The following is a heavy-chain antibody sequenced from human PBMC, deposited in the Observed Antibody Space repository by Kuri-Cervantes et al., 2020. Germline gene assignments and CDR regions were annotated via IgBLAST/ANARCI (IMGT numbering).Heavy chain of an antibody. CDR1: GGSISGINW. V-gene: IGHV4-4*02. J-gene: IGHJ2*01. CDR3: AIDRNWYFDL. CDR2: IYTSGST. Sequence: SETLSLTCAVSGGSISGINWWSWVRQPPGKGLEWIGRIYTSGSTNYNPSLKSRVTMSVDTSKNQFSLKLSSVTAADTAVYYCAIDRNWYFDLWGRGTLVTVSS.